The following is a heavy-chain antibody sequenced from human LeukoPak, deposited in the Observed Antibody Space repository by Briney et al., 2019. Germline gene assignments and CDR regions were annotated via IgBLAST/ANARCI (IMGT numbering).Heavy chain of an antibody. Sequence: GESLQISCQGSGYSFTSYWIAWVRQMPGKGLEWMRIIYPGDSDTRYSPSFQGQVTISVDKSISTAYLQWSSLKASDTAMYYCARRGYYDSSSGKNWFDPWGQGTLVTVSS. CDR1: GYSFTSYW. J-gene: IGHJ5*02. V-gene: IGHV5-51*01. CDR2: IYPGDSDT. CDR3: ARRGYYDSSSGKNWFDP. D-gene: IGHD3-22*01.